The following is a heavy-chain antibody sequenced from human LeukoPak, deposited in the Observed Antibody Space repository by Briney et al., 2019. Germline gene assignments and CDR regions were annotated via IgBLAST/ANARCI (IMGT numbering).Heavy chain of an antibody. V-gene: IGHV1-18*01. CDR1: GYTFTIYG. Sequence: GASVKVSCNASGYTFTIYGISWVRQAPGQGLEWMGWISAYNGNTNYAQKLQGRVTMTTDTSTSTAYMELRSLRSDDTAVYYCARGPYSSSWYLGGYYYYYYMDVWGKGTTVTVSS. J-gene: IGHJ6*03. CDR3: ARGPYSSSWYLGGYYYYYYMDV. CDR2: ISAYNGNT. D-gene: IGHD6-13*01.